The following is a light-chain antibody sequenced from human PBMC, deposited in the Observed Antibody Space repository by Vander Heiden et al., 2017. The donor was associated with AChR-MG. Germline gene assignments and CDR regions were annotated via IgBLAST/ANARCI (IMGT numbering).Light chain of an antibody. CDR3: SAYTSSSTQV. CDR2: DVS. Sequence: SALTQPASVSGSPGQSITISCTGTSSDVGGYYYDSWYQQHPGKAPKLMFYDVSKRPSGVSNRFAGSKSGNTASLTISGRQDEDEAYYYRSAYTSSSTQVFGGGTKLTVL. CDR1: SSDVGGYYY. V-gene: IGLV2-14*01. J-gene: IGLJ3*02.